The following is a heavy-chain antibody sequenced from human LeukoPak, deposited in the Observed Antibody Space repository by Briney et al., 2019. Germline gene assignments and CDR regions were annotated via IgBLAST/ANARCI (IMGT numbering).Heavy chain of an antibody. J-gene: IGHJ4*02. CDR3: AKKSAYSSSWELDY. Sequence: GGSLRLSCAASGFTFSSYAMSWVRQAPGKGLEWVSSISGSAGSTYYADSVKGRFTISGDNSENTLYLQMNSLRAEDTAVYYCAKKSAYSSSWELDYWGQGTLVTVSS. V-gene: IGHV3-23*01. CDR2: ISGSAGST. D-gene: IGHD6-13*01. CDR1: GFTFSSYA.